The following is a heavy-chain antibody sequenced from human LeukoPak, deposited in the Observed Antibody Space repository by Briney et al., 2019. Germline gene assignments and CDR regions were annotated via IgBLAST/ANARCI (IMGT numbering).Heavy chain of an antibody. CDR3: ASTGYSSSWWYYYMDV. CDR2: INPNSGGT. V-gene: IGHV1-2*02. CDR1: GYTFTGYY. Sequence: ASVKVSCKASGYTFTGYYMHWVRQAPGQGLEWMGWINPNSGGTNYAQKFQGRVTMTRDTPISTAYMELSRLRSDDTAVYYCASTGYSSSWWYYYMDVWGKGTTVTVSS. J-gene: IGHJ6*03. D-gene: IGHD6-13*01.